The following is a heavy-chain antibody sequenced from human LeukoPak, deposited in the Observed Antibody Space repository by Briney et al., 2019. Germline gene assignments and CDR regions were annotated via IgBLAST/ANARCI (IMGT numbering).Heavy chain of an antibody. CDR2: ISSSGSYT. D-gene: IGHD3-16*01. J-gene: IGHJ4*02. CDR1: GFTFSSYA. V-gene: IGHV3-11*06. Sequence: GGSLRLSCAASGFTFSSYAMSWIRQAPGKGLEWVSYISSSGSYTKYADSVKGRFTISRDNAKNSLYLQMKSLRADDTAVYYCARVGGYYDYVWGSHWGQGTLVTVSS. CDR3: ARVGGYYDYVWGSH.